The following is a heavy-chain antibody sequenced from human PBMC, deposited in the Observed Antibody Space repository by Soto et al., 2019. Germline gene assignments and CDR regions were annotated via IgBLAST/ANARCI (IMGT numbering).Heavy chain of an antibody. V-gene: IGHV3-73*01. J-gene: IGHJ4*02. D-gene: IGHD3-10*01. CDR1: GFVFKDSS. Sequence: EVLLVESGGGVVQPGGSLKLSCAASGFVFKDSSIHWVRQASGKGLEWVGRIRDRAYNYATAYTASMKGRFTVSRDDSNNTAYLQMDSLKTEDTAIYYCTRLISAAQDYWGQGTLVTVSS. CDR3: TRLISAAQDY. CDR2: IRDRAYNYAT.